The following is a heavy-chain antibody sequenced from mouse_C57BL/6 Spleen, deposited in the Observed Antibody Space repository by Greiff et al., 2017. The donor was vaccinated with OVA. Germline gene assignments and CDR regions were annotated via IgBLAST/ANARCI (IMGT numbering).Heavy chain of an antibody. CDR2: IDPSDSET. D-gene: IGHD2-5*01. Sequence: QVQLQQPGAELVRPGSSVKLSCKASGYTFTSYWMHWVKQRPIQGLEWIGNIDPSDSETHYNQKFKDKATLTVVKSSSTAYMQLSSLTSEDSAVYYCARYINSAWFAYWGQGTLVTVSA. CDR3: ARYINSAWFAY. V-gene: IGHV1-52*01. J-gene: IGHJ3*01. CDR1: GYTFTSYW.